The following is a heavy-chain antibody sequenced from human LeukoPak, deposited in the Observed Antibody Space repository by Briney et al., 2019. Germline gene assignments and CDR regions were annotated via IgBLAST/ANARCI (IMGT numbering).Heavy chain of an antibody. Sequence: GGSLRLSCAASGFTFSSYAMSWVRQAPGKGLEWVSAISGSGGSTYYADSVKGRFTISRDNSKNTLYLQMNNLRAEDTAVYYCAKAIYSSSRMDVWGQGTTVTVSS. CDR3: AKAIYSSSRMDV. J-gene: IGHJ6*02. CDR2: ISGSGGST. V-gene: IGHV3-23*01. CDR1: GFTFSSYA. D-gene: IGHD6-13*01.